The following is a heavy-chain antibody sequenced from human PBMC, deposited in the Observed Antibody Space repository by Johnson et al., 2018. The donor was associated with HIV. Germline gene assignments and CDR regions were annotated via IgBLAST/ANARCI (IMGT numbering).Heavy chain of an antibody. Sequence: QVQLVESGGGLVQPGGSLRLSCAASGFIFSSYAMHWVRQPPGKGLEWVAVISYDGSEKYYVDSVKGRFTISRDNAKNSLYLQMNSLSAEDTAVYYCAREGIGGGAFDIWGQGTMVTVSS. J-gene: IGHJ3*02. CDR3: AREGIGGGAFDI. V-gene: IGHV3-30*04. CDR1: GFIFSSYA. CDR2: ISYDGSEK.